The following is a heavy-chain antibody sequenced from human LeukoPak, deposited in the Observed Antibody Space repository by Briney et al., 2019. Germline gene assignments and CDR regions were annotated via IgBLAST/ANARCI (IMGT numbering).Heavy chain of an antibody. CDR2: LYTSGST. CDR1: GASISSGNYF. V-gene: IGHV4-61*02. D-gene: IGHD5-24*01. CDR3: ARDGKEGGYNYDY. Sequence: RSETLSLTCNVSGASISSGNYFWSWIRQPAGNGLQWIGRLYTSGSTDYNPSLKSRVTISGDTSKNLFSLTLSSVTAADTALYYCARDGKEGGYNYDYWGQGTLVTVSS. J-gene: IGHJ4*02.